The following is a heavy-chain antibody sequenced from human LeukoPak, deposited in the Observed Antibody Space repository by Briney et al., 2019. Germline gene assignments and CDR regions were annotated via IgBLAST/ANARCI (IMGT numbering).Heavy chain of an antibody. D-gene: IGHD1-1*01. V-gene: IGHV4-59*01. J-gene: IGHJ5*02. CDR2: IYYSGNS. CDR3: ARGIQLELLNWFDP. CDR1: GGSISRYH. Sequence: PSETLSLTCSVSGGSISRYHWTWIRQPPGKGLEWIGYIYYSGNSNYNPSLKSRVTMSVDTSKNQFSLNVTSVTAADTAVYYCARGIQLELLNWFDPWGQGTLVTVSS.